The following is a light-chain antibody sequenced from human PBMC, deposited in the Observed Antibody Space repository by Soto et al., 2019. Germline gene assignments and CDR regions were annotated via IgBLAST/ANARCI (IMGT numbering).Light chain of an antibody. CDR1: QSVSSY. CDR2: DAS. J-gene: IGKJ1*01. Sequence: EIVLTQSPATLSLSPGERATLSCRASQSVSSYLAWYQQKPGQAPRLLIYDASNRATGIPARFSGSGSGTDFTLTISNLEPEDFAVYYCQPRSNWPPTWTFGQGTKVEIK. CDR3: QPRSNWPPTWT. V-gene: IGKV3-11*01.